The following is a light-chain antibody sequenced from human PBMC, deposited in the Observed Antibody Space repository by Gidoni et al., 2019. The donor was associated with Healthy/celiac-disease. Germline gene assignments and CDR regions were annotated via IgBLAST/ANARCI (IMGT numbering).Light chain of an antibody. J-gene: IGKJ2*01. CDR2: AAS. CDR3: QQYYSYPYT. Sequence: AIRMTQSPSSFSASTGDRVTITCRASQGISSYLAWSQQKPGKAPKLLIYAASTLQSGVPSRFSGSGSGTDFTLTISCLQSEDFATYYCQQYYSYPYTFXXXTKLEIK. V-gene: IGKV1-8*01. CDR1: QGISSY.